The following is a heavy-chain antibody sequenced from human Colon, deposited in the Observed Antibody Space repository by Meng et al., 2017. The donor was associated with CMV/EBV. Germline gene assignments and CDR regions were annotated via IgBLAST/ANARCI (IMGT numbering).Heavy chain of an antibody. CDR1: GFTFSSYE. CDR2: IYSGVSRT. J-gene: IGHJ6*02. V-gene: IGHV3-23*03. CDR3: AKPQGYHSYYYQYGMDV. D-gene: IGHD2-2*01. Sequence: GGSLRLSCAASGFTFSSYEMNWVRQAPGKGLEWVSLIYSGVSRTYYADSVRGRFTISRDDSKNTLYLQMNSLRAEDTAIYYCAKPQGYHSYYYQYGMDVWGRGTAVTVSS.